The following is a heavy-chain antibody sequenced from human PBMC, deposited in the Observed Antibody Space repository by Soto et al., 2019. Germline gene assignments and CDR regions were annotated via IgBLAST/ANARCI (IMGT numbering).Heavy chain of an antibody. Sequence: EVQLVESGGGLVQPGGSLRLSCAASGFTFSSYWMNWVRQAPGKGLEWVANIKQDGSEKYYVDSVKGRFTISRDNAKNSLYLQMDSLSAEDTAVYYCARRISYYYYMDVWGRGTTVTVSS. CDR2: IKQDGSEK. V-gene: IGHV3-7*01. CDR1: GFTFSSYW. J-gene: IGHJ6*03. CDR3: ARRISYYYYMDV.